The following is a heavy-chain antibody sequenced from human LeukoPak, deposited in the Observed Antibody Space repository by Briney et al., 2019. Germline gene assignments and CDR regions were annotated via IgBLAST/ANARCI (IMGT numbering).Heavy chain of an antibody. CDR2: IIPIFGTA. CDR1: GGTFSSYA. V-gene: IGHV1-69*06. Sequence: SVKVSCKASGGTFSSYAISWVRQAPGQGLEWMGGIIPIFGTANYAQKFQGRVTITADKSTSTAYMELSSLRSEDTAVYYCARRLYSGYDYCFDYWGQGTLVTVSS. D-gene: IGHD5-12*01. CDR3: ARRLYSGYDYCFDY. J-gene: IGHJ4*02.